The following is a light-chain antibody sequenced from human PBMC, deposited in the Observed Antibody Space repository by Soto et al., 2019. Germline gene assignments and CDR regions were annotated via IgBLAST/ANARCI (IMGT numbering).Light chain of an antibody. CDR2: EAS. CDR3: KQSNDWSPIT. CDR1: QSVSRK. Sequence: EIVMTQSPATLSVSPGERATLSCRASQSVSRKLAWYQQKPGQAPRLLIYEASIRATGIPARFTGSGSGTAFTSTISSLQSADFAIYYCKQSNDWSPITFGGGTQVEIK. V-gene: IGKV3-15*01. J-gene: IGKJ4*01.